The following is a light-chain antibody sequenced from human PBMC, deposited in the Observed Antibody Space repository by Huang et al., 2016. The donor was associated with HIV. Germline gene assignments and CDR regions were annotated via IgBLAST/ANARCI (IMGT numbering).Light chain of an antibody. CDR1: EGLLHRDGNIY. V-gene: IGKV2-30*02. CDR3: MQGTDWPQT. J-gene: IGKJ1*01. Sequence: DIVMTQSPPTLSVGLGQSASISCRSSEGLLHRDGNIYLNWFHQRPGQSPRRLIYKVFTRDSAVQDKFSGSGSDTEFTLRITRAEAEDVGIYYCMQGTDWPQTFGPGTKV. CDR2: KVF.